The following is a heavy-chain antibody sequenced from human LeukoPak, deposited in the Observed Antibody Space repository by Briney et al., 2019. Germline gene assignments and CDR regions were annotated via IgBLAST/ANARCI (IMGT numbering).Heavy chain of an antibody. J-gene: IGHJ4*02. V-gene: IGHV3-11*04. CDR1: GFSFRDRY. CDR3: VRETGWLFDF. D-gene: IGHD5-12*01. Sequence: PGGSLRLSCAAPGFSFRDRYMSWIRQAPGKGMEWVAYISHNSDNIHYADSVKGRFTISRDNAKNSLFLQVNSLRAEDTSVYYCVRETGWLFDFWGQGTLVIVSS. CDR2: ISHNSDNI.